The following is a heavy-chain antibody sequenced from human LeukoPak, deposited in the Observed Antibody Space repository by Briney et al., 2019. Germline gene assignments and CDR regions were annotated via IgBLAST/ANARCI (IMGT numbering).Heavy chain of an antibody. Sequence: GGSLRLSCAASGFTVGTNYISWVRQAPGKGLEWVSSISSSSRHIYYADSVKGRFTISRDNAKNSLYLQMNSLRAEDTAVYFCARVAVAGTYWFDPWGQGTLVTVSS. CDR1: GFTVGTNY. J-gene: IGHJ5*02. V-gene: IGHV3-21*01. CDR2: ISSSSRHI. CDR3: ARVAVAGTYWFDP. D-gene: IGHD6-13*01.